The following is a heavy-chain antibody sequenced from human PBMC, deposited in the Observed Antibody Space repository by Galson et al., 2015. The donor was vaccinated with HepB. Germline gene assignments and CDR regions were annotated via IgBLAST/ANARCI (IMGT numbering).Heavy chain of an antibody. CDR3: ARAPAWFGQLSLVWFDP. CDR2: IYSSGST. J-gene: IGHJ5*02. Sequence: LSLTCTVSGASINNVDYYWSWVRQPPGKGLEWIGCIYSSGSTYYNPSLKSRLTMSLDTSKNQFSLKLSSMTAADTAVYYCARAPAWFGQLSLVWFDPWGQGTLVTVSS. CDR1: GASINNVDYY. V-gene: IGHV4-30-4*01. D-gene: IGHD3-10*01.